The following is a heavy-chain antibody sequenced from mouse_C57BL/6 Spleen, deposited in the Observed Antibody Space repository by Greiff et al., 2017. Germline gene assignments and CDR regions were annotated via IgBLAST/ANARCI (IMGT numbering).Heavy chain of an antibody. CDR1: GYAFSSSW. CDR2: IYPGDGDT. Sequence: QVHVKQSGHELVKPGASVKISCKASGYAFSSSWMNWVKQRPGKGLEWIGRIYPGDGDTNYNGKFKGKATLTADKSSSTAYMQLSSLTSEDSAVYFCARWGGSFDYWGQGTTLTVSS. CDR3: ARWGGSFDY. V-gene: IGHV1-82*01. J-gene: IGHJ2*01.